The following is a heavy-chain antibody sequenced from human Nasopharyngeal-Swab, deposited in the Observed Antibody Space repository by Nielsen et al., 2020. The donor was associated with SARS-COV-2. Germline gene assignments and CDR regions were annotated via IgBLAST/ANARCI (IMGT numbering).Heavy chain of an antibody. Sequence: WIRQPPGKGLEWVSGISWNSGSIGYADSVKGRFTVSRDNARSSLYLQMNSLRAEDTALYYRATSPYSNGWYYDYWGQGTLVTVSS. V-gene: IGHV3-9*01. CDR2: ISWNSGSI. D-gene: IGHD6-19*01. J-gene: IGHJ4*02. CDR3: ATSPYSNGWYYDY.